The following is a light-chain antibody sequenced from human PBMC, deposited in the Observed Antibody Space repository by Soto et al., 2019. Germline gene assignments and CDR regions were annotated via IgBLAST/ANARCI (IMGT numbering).Light chain of an antibody. CDR1: QSVSSY. CDR2: DVS. Sequence: EIVLTQSQATLSLSPGERATLSCRASQSVSSYLAWYQQKPGQAPRLLIYDVSNRATGIPDRFSGSGSGTDFTLTISRLEPEDFAVYYCQQYGSSGTFGQGTKVDIK. J-gene: IGKJ1*01. CDR3: QQYGSSGT. V-gene: IGKV3-20*01.